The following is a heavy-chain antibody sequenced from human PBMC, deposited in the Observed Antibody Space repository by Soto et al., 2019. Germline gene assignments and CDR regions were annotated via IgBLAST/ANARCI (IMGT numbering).Heavy chain of an antibody. CDR2: FEPEDGET. Sequence: ASVKVSCKVSGYTLTELSMHWVRQAPGKGLEWMGSFEPEDGETIYAQKFQGRVTMTEYTSTDTVYLELSSLRSEDTAVYYCATDWDGADAFDIWGQGTMVTVSS. D-gene: IGHD4-17*01. J-gene: IGHJ3*02. CDR3: ATDWDGADAFDI. CDR1: GYTLTELS. V-gene: IGHV1-24*01.